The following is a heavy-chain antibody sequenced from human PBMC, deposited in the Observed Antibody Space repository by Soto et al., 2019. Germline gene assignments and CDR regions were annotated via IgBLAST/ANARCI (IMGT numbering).Heavy chain of an antibody. Sequence: GGSLRLSCAASGFTFSSYWMSWVRQAPGKGLEWVANIKQDGSEKYYVDSVKGRFTISRDNAKNSLYLQMNSLRAEDTAVYYCARKKYRSYPDAFDIWGQGTMVTVSS. CDR3: ARKKYRSYPDAFDI. CDR1: GFTFSSYW. D-gene: IGHD6-6*01. J-gene: IGHJ3*02. V-gene: IGHV3-7*01. CDR2: IKQDGSEK.